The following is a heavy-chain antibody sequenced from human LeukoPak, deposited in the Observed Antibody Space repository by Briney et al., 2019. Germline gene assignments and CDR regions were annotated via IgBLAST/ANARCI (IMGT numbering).Heavy chain of an antibody. CDR3: ARSGCTNGVCYFSSGGGNWFDP. V-gene: IGHV4-39*07. J-gene: IGHJ5*02. D-gene: IGHD2-8*01. Sequence: SETLSLTCTVSGGSISSSSYYWGWIRQPPGKGLEWIGSIYYSGSTYYNPSLKSRVTISVDTSKNQFSLKLSSVTAADTAVYYCARSGCTNGVCYFSSGGGNWFDPWGQGTLVTVSS. CDR2: IYYSGST. CDR1: GGSISSSSYY.